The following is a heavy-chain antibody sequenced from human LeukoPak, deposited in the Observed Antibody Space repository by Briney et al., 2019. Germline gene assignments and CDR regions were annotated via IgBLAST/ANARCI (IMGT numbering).Heavy chain of an antibody. CDR2: KKDDGCGK. CDR3: ARYSGSHYSFHY. J-gene: IGHJ4*02. V-gene: IGHV3-7*05. D-gene: IGHD1-26*01. Sequence: PGGSLRLSCAVSGFTFSVYWMSWFRQAPGKGLEWVANKKDDGCGKYYADSVQGRLTISRDNAEKTLYLQMSSLRAEDTAIYYCARYSGSHYSFHYWGQGTLVTVSS. CDR1: GFTFSVYW.